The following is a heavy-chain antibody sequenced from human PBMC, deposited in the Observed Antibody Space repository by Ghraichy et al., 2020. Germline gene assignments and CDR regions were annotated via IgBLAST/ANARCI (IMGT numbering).Heavy chain of an antibody. D-gene: IGHD1-26*01. V-gene: IGHV3-30*18. CDR2: ISYDGSNK. J-gene: IGHJ4*02. CDR1: GFTFSSYG. Sequence: GESLNISCAASGFTFSSYGMHWVRQAPGKGLEWVAVISYDGSNKYYTDSVKGRFTISRDNSKNTVYLQMESLRAEDTAVYYCAKGYSDFDYWGQGILVTVSS. CDR3: AKGYSDFDY.